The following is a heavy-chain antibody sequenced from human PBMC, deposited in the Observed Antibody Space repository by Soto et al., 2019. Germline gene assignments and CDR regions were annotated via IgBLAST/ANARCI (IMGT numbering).Heavy chain of an antibody. J-gene: IGHJ6*03. D-gene: IGHD4-17*01. CDR3: AKDLEDYVYYYYMDV. Sequence: GGSLRLSCAASGFTFSSYAMSWVRQAPGKGLEWVSAISGSGGSTYYADSVKGRFTISRDNSKNTLYLQMNSLRAEDTAVYYCAKDLEDYVYYYYMDVWGKGTTVTVSS. V-gene: IGHV3-23*01. CDR1: GFTFSSYA. CDR2: ISGSGGST.